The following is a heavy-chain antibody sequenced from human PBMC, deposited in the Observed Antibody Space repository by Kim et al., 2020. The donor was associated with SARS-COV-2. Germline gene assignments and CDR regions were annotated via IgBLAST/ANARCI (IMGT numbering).Heavy chain of an antibody. CDR2: IKEDGTEK. D-gene: IGHD2-15*01. Sequence: GGSLRLSCVVSGFSFTTNWMSWVRQAPGKGLEWVAKIKEDGTEKYYGYSVEGLFTISRDNAKNSLYLQMNSLSAEDTAVYYCARDRMYSLDYWGQGTLVTVSS. CDR1: GFSFTTNW. V-gene: IGHV3-7*01. CDR3: ARDRMYSLDY. J-gene: IGHJ4*02.